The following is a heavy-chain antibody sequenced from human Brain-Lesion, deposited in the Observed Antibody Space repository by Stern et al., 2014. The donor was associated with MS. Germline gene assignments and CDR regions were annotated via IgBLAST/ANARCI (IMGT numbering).Heavy chain of an antibody. J-gene: IGHJ6*02. CDR2: IFNRGST. CDR1: GGSISSGGYY. Sequence: VQLVESGPGLVKPSQTLSLSCTVSGGSISSGGYYWSWIRQPAGKGLEWIGRIFNRGSTSYNPPLKRRVTISIDTSKTQFSLRLNSMTAADTAVYYCARGRVVPGFQYYATDVWGQGTTVIVSS. V-gene: IGHV4-61*02. CDR3: ARGRVVPGFQYYATDV. D-gene: IGHD2-2*01.